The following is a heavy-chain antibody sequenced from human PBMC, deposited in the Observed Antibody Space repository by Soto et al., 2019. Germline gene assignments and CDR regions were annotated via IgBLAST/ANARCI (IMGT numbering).Heavy chain of an antibody. CDR2: IIPIFGTA. V-gene: IGHV1-69*13. D-gene: IGHD6-19*01. Sequence: SVKVSCKASGGTFSSYAISWVRQAPGQGLEWMGGIIPIFGTANYAQKFQGRVTITADESTSTAYMELSSLRSEDTAVYYCARENQWLVRVFFDYWGQGTLVTVSS. J-gene: IGHJ4*02. CDR1: GGTFSSYA. CDR3: ARENQWLVRVFFDY.